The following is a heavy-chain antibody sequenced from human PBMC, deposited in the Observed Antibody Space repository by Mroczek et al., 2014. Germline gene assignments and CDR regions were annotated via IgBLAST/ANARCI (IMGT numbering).Heavy chain of an antibody. CDR1: GFTFGDYA. CDR3: TRDSYGSGSYVCCNWYFDL. D-gene: IGHD3-10*01. J-gene: IGHJ2*01. Sequence: VQLVQSGGGLVQPGRSLRLSCTASGFTFGDYAMSWFRQAPGKGLEWVGFIRSKAYGGTTEYAASVKGRFTISRDDSKSIAYLQMNSLKTEDTAVYYCTRDSYGSGSYVCCNWYFDLWGRGTPGHCLL. V-gene: IGHV3-49*03. CDR2: IRSKAYGGTT.